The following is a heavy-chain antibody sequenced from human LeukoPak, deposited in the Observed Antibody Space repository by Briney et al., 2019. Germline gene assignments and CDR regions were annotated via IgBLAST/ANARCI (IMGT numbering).Heavy chain of an antibody. CDR3: ARLGLRWGESARVDY. Sequence: ASVKVSCKASGYTFTGFYMHWVRQAPGQGLEWMGRINPNSGGTNYAQKFQGRVTMTRDTSISTAYMELSRLRSDDTAVYYCARLGLRWGESARVDYWGQGTLVTVSS. D-gene: IGHD3-16*01. V-gene: IGHV1-2*06. CDR2: INPNSGGT. J-gene: IGHJ4*02. CDR1: GYTFTGFY.